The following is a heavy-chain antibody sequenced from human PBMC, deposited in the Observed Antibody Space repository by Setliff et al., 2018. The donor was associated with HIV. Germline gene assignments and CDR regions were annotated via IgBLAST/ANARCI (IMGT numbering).Heavy chain of an antibody. CDR2: IYTSGST. Sequence: SETLSLTCTVSGGSIRTGDYYWNWIRQPPGKGLEWIGHIYTSGSTNYNPSLKSRVTISVDTSKNQFSLKLSSVTAADTAVYYCARHKDPPGSRWIFYYYYMDLWGEGTTVTVSS. D-gene: IGHD6-13*01. J-gene: IGHJ6*03. CDR3: ARHKDPPGSRWIFYYYYMDL. V-gene: IGHV4-61*09. CDR1: GGSIRTGDYY.